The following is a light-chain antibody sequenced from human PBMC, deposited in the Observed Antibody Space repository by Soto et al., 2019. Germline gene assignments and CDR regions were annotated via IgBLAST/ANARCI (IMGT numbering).Light chain of an antibody. CDR3: QQYNNWPPLT. J-gene: IGKJ4*01. Sequence: EIVMTQSPATLSVSPGERATLSCRASQSVSTNLAWYQQKPGQAPRLLIYGASTRAIGIPARFSGSGSGTDFTLTITSLQSGDFAVYYCQQYNNWPPLTFGGGTKVEIK. CDR1: QSVSTN. CDR2: GAS. V-gene: IGKV3-15*01.